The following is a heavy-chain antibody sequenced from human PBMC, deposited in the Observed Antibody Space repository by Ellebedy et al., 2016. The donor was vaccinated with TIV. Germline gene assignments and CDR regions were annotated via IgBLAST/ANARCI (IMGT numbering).Heavy chain of an antibody. CDR3: AAGDCSSTSCYGGYYTFDI. CDR2: IIPIFGSP. V-gene: IGHV1-69*13. Sequence: SVTVSCXASVCTFRNYTISWVRQAPGQGLEWMGGIIPIFGSPDYAQKFQGRVTITADESTSTAYMELSSLRSEDTAVYYCAAGDCSSTSCYGGYYTFDIWGQGTMVTVSS. CDR1: VCTFRNYT. J-gene: IGHJ3*02. D-gene: IGHD2-2*01.